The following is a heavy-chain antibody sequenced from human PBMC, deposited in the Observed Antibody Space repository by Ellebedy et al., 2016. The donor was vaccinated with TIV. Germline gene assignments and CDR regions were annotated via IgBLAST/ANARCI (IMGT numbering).Heavy chain of an antibody. CDR1: GFTFSSYW. CDR2: IKQDGSEK. J-gene: IGHJ4*02. V-gene: IGHV3-7*03. Sequence: GGSLRLXCAASGFTFSSYWMSWVRQAPGKGLEWVAKIKQDGSEKYYVDSVKGRFTISRDNAKNSLYLQMNSLRAEDTAVYYCARMDHRGSGWYFDYWGQGTLVTVSS. D-gene: IGHD6-19*01. CDR3: ARMDHRGSGWYFDY.